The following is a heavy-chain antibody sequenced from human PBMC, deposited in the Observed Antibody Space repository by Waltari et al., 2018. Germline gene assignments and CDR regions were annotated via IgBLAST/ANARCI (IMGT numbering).Heavy chain of an antibody. V-gene: IGHV4-4*02. J-gene: IGHJ4*02. D-gene: IGHD2-2*01. Sequence: QVQLQESGPGLVKPSGTLSLTCAVSGDSLSSNYWWSWVRQSPGKGLEWIGQVHHSGRTHYNPSLQSRVTISVDKSKNQFSLNLNSVTAADTAVYYCAGDCAIGLFLDYWGQGTLVTVSS. CDR1: GDSLSSNYW. CDR3: AGDCAIGLFLDY. CDR2: VHHSGRT.